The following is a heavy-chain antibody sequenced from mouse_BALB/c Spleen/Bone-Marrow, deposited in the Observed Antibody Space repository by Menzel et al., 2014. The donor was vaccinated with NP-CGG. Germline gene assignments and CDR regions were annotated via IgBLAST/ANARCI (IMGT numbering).Heavy chain of an antibody. CDR1: GFNIKDTY. CDR3: ARGSDGFAY. CDR2: IDPANGNT. Sequence: VQLKESGAELVKPGASVKLSCTASGFNIKDTYMHWVKQKPEQGLEWIGRIDPANGNTKYDPKFQGKATITADTSSNTAYLQLSSLTSEDTAVYYCARGSDGFAYWGQGTLVTVSA. J-gene: IGHJ3*01. V-gene: IGHV14-3*02.